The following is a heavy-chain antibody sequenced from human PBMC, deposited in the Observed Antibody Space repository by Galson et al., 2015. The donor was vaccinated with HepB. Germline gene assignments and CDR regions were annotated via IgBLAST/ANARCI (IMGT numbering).Heavy chain of an antibody. J-gene: IGHJ4*02. Sequence: ETLSLTCTVSGGSISSSSYYWGWIRQPPGKGLEWIGSIYYSGSTYYNPSLKSRVTISVDTSKNQFSLKLSYVTAADTAVYYCARTNSSGCFDYWGQGTLVTVSS. CDR1: GGSISSSSYY. D-gene: IGHD6-19*01. CDR2: IYYSGST. CDR3: ARTNSSGCFDY. V-gene: IGHV4-39*01.